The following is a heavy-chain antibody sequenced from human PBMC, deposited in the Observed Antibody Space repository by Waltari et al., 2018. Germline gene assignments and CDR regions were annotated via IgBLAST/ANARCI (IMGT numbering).Heavy chain of an antibody. J-gene: IGHJ5*02. CDR1: GFTFDDYA. D-gene: IGHD6-19*01. V-gene: IGHV3-9*01. Sequence: EVQLVESGGGLVQPGRSLRLSCAASGFTFDDYAMNWVRQAPGKGLEWVLGISWNSGSIGYADYVKGRFTIARDNAKNSLYLQMNSRRAEDTALYYCAKETAVAGTGNWLDPWGKVTLVTVSS. CDR3: AKETAVAGTGNWLDP. CDR2: ISWNSGSI.